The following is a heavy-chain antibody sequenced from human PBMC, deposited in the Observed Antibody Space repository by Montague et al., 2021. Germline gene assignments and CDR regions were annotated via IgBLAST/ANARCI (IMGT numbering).Heavy chain of an antibody. D-gene: IGHD6-13*01. J-gene: IGHJ5*02. CDR1: GASITSNIYY. CDR3: ARVFSSWYVGWFDP. Sequence: SETLSLTCTVSGASITSNIYYWGWIRQSPGKGLEGIGSIYYSGNSFYQPSRKSRITMAVDTSKNQFSLKLSSVTAADTAIYYCARVFSSWYVGWFDPWGQGTLVTVSS. CDR2: IYYSGNS. V-gene: IGHV4-39*07.